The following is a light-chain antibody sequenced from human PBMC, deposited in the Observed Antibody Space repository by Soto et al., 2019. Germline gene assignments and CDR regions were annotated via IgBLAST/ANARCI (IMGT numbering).Light chain of an antibody. CDR2: DAS. Sequence: DIQMTQSPSTLPASVGDRITITCRASQSISSWLAWYQQKPGKAPKLLIYDASSLESGVPSRFSGSGSGTEFTLTISRLEPEDFAVYYCQQYGSSPRTFGQGTKVDIK. CDR3: QQYGSSPRT. J-gene: IGKJ1*01. V-gene: IGKV1-5*01. CDR1: QSISSW.